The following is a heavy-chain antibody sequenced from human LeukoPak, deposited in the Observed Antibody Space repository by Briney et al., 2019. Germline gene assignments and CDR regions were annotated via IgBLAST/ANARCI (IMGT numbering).Heavy chain of an antibody. CDR2: INPNSGGT. V-gene: IGHV1-2*02. CDR1: GYTFTGYY. J-gene: IGHJ4*02. Sequence: GASVKVSCKASGYTFTGYYMHWVRQAPGQGLGWMGWINPNSGGTNYAQKFQGRVTMTRDTSISTAYMELSRLRSDDTAVYYCARLLWFGETHFDYWGQGTLVTVSS. D-gene: IGHD3-10*01. CDR3: ARLLWFGETHFDY.